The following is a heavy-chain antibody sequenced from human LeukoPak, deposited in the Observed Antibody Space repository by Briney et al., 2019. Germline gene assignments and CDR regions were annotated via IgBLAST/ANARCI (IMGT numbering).Heavy chain of an antibody. CDR1: GGAFSSSIYY. CDR3: ARARHWGAQYSHGSGYSDAFDI. Sequence: SETLSLTCTVSGGAFSSSIYYWVRSRQPPGGGLEWRASIYYGGATHYNPSLRSGATISVDTTKTQVSLKVNSVTAATTAVYYCARARHWGAQYSHGSGYSDAFDIWGQGTMVTVPS. J-gene: IGHJ3*02. CDR2: IYYGGAT. D-gene: IGHD3-22*01. V-gene: IGHV4-39*07.